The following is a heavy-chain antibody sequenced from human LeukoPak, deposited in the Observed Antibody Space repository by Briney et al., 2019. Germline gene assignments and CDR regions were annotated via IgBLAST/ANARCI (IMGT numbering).Heavy chain of an antibody. J-gene: IGHJ4*02. CDR2: ISYDGSNK. CDR3: AILIVGYYDSSELPNDY. D-gene: IGHD3-22*01. V-gene: IGHV3-30*03. Sequence: GGSLRLSCAASGFTFSSYGMHWVRQAPGKGLEWVAVISYDGSNKYYADSVKGRFTISRDNSKNTLYLQMNSLRAEDTAVYYCAILIVGYYDSSELPNDYWGQGTLVTVSS. CDR1: GFTFSSYG.